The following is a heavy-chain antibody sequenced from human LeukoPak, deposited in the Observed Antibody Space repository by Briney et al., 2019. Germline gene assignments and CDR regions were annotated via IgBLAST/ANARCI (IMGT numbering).Heavy chain of an antibody. D-gene: IGHD3-3*01. CDR3: IRAVPAHPPADF. V-gene: IGHV3-74*01. J-gene: IGHJ4*02. CDR1: RYIFSSYW. Sequence: PGGSLRLSCAPSRYIFSSYWMHCVRQAPGKGLEWVSRINSGGSSTTYADSVKGRSSISRDNAKNTLYLHMSSLRAEDTGVYYCIRAVPAHPPADFWGQGTLVTVSS. CDR2: INSGGSST.